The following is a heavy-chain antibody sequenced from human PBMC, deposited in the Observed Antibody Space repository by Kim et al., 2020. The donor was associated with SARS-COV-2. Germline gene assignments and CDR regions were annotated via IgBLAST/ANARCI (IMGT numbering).Heavy chain of an antibody. J-gene: IGHJ6*01. V-gene: IGHV4-39*01. CDR1: GGSLSSSSYY. Sequence: SETLSLTCTVSGGSLSSSSYYWGWIRQPPGKGLEWIGTAYYIGNTYYNPSLKSRITISVDTSKNQFSLKRGSVTAADTAVYYCARHQRYSSGWDVDFYY. CDR2: AYYIGNT. D-gene: IGHD6-19*01. CDR3: ARHQRYSSGWDVDFYY.